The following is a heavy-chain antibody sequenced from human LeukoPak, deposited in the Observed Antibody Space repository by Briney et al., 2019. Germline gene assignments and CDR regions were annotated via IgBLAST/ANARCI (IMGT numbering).Heavy chain of an antibody. V-gene: IGHV3-23*01. CDR2: ISGSGDTT. D-gene: IGHD2-2*01. CDR3: AKSQRNDQQVVQRIDY. CDR1: RFTFSTYA. J-gene: IGHJ4*02. Sequence: GGSLRLSCTASRFTFSTYAVSWVRQAPGEGLEWVSSISGSGDTTYYTGSVKGRFTISRDNSKNALYLQMSSLRAEDTAVYYCAKSQRNDQQVVQRIDYWGQGTLVTVSS.